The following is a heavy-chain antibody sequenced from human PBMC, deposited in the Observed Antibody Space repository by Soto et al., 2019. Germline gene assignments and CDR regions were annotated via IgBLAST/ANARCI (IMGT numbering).Heavy chain of an antibody. CDR2: IYYSGST. CDR3: SRDGYYYDSSGYPGRAFDI. CDR1: GGSISSYY. V-gene: IGHV4-59*01. Sequence: SETLSLTCTVSGGSISSYYWSWIRQPPGKGLEWIGYIYYSGSTNYNPSLKSRVTISVDTSKNQFSLKLSSVTAADTAVYYCSRDGYYYDSSGYPGRAFDIWGQGTMVTVSS. D-gene: IGHD3-22*01. J-gene: IGHJ3*02.